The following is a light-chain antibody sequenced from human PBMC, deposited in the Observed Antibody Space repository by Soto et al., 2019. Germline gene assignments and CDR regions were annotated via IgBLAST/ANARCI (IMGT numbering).Light chain of an antibody. V-gene: IGKV1-39*01. CDR1: QSININ. J-gene: IGKJ2*01. CDR3: QQSYSTPHT. Sequence: DLQMTQSPSSLSASVGDRVTISCRASQSININLNWYQQRPGKAPKLLIYAASSLQSGVPSRFSDSGSGTDGTLTISSLQPEDIATYYCQQSYSTPHTFGQGTKLEIK. CDR2: AAS.